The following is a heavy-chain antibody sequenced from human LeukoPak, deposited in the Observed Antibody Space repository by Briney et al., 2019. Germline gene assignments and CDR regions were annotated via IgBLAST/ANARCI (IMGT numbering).Heavy chain of an antibody. CDR1: GYTFTANH. V-gene: IGHV1-2*02. CDR2: INPNSGVT. D-gene: IGHD3-10*01. CDR3: ASDIFRGATPDY. Sequence: ASVKVSCKASGYTFTANHMHWVRQAPGQGLEWMGWINPNSGVTNYARKFQGRVTMTRDTSISTAYMELSRLRSDDTAVYYCASDIFRGATPDYWGQGILVTVSS. J-gene: IGHJ4*01.